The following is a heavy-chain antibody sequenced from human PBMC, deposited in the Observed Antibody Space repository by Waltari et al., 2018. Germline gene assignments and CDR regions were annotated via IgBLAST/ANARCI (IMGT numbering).Heavy chain of an antibody. CDR2: IYHSGST. Sequence: QVQLQESGPGLVKPSETLSLTCAVSGYSIRSGYYWGWIRQPPGKGLEWIGSIYHSGSTYYNPSLKSRVTISVDTSKNQFSLKLSSVTAADTAVYYCAREGQLARYYYYGMDVWGQGTTVTVSS. V-gene: IGHV4-38-2*02. CDR1: GYSIRSGYY. CDR3: AREGQLARYYYYGMDV. D-gene: IGHD6-6*01. J-gene: IGHJ6*02.